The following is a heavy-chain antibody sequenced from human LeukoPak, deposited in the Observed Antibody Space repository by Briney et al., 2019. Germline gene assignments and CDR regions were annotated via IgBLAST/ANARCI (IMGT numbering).Heavy chain of an antibody. CDR2: IYYSGST. V-gene: IGHV4-39*02. CDR3: AIEVDSIAAAGKPFDY. CDR1: GGSISGSSYY. J-gene: IGHJ4*02. D-gene: IGHD6-13*01. Sequence: SETLSLTCTVSGGSISGSSYYWGWIRQPPGKGLEWIGSIYYSGSTYYNPSLKSRVTISVDTSKNQFSLKLSSVTAADTAVYYCAIEVDSIAAAGKPFDYWGQGTLVTVSS.